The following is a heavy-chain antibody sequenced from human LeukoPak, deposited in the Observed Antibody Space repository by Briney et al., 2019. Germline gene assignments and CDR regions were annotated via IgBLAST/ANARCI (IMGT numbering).Heavy chain of an antibody. J-gene: IGHJ3*01. Sequence: GGSLRLSCAASGFTFSTYTMSWVRQAPGKGLEWVSAISGSGGSTYYADSVKGRFTISRDNSKNTLYLQMNSLRAEDTAIYYCAKDRGGCANGVCDTLGAFDVWGHGTMVTVSS. CDR2: ISGSGGST. V-gene: IGHV3-23*01. CDR3: AKDRGGCANGVCDTLGAFDV. CDR1: GFTFSTYT. D-gene: IGHD2-8*01.